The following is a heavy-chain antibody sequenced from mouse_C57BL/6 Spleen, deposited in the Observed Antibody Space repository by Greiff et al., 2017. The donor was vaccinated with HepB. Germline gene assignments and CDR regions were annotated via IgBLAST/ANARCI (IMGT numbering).Heavy chain of an antibody. CDR3: TTGRVYYYGSSYVYFDY. CDR2: IDPENGDT. Sequence: EVMLVESGAELVRPGASVKLSCTASGFNIKDDYMHWVKQRPEQGLEWIGWIDPENGDTEYASKFQGKATITADTSSNTAYLQLSSLTSEDTAVYYCTTGRVYYYGSSYVYFDYWGQGTTLTVSS. CDR1: GFNIKDDY. J-gene: IGHJ2*01. V-gene: IGHV14-4*01. D-gene: IGHD1-1*01.